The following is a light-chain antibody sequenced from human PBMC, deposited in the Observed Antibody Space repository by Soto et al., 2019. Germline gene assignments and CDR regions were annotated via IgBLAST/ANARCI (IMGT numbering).Light chain of an antibody. Sequence: DIQMTQSPSTLSASIVDTVTAACLASQGISNWLAWYQQKPGKAPKLLIYDASSLESGVPSRFSGSGSGTEFTLTITSLQPDDSATYYCQQCNRYPITFGQGTRLEIK. CDR2: DAS. CDR1: QGISNW. J-gene: IGKJ5*01. CDR3: QQCNRYPIT. V-gene: IGKV1-5*01.